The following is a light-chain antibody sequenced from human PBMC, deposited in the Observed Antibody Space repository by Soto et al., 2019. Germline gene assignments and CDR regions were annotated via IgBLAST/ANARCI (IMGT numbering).Light chain of an antibody. CDR2: AAS. CDR3: EQYGGSPLS. CDR1: QSLGSRK. J-gene: IGKJ3*01. V-gene: IGKV3-20*01. Sequence: EIVLTQSPGTLSLSPGERATLSCRASQSLGSRKLAWYQQKPGQAPRLLIHAASTRATGIPDRFSGSGSGTDLTLTISRLEPEDFAVYFCEQYGGSPLSFGPGTKVDVK.